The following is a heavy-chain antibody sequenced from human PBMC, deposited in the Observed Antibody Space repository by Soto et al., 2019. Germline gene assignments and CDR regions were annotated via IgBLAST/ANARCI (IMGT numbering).Heavy chain of an antibody. CDR2: ISSDGSDK. V-gene: IGHV3-30*18. CDR1: GFSFSNCG. D-gene: IGHD2-15*01. Sequence: QVQLVESGGGVVQPGRSLRLSCAAPGFSFSNCGMHWVRQAPGKGLEWVAAISSDGSDKYYSESVKGRFTISRDNSKNTLFLQMNRLRVEDTAVYYCVKGSEVARQELDYWGQGTLVTVSS. J-gene: IGHJ4*02. CDR3: VKGSEVARQELDY.